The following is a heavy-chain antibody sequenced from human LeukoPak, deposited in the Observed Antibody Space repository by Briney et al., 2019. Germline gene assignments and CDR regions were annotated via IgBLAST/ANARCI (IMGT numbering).Heavy chain of an antibody. V-gene: IGHV4-39*07. D-gene: IGHD3-22*01. CDR2: IEDSGST. J-gene: IGHJ5*02. Sequence: SETLSLTCSVSGGSIHSRSHLWGWIRQPPGKGLEWIGSIEDSGSTYYNPSLKSRVTTSIYTSKDQFSLELTSVTAADTAVYFCARVDSYDSSGPFAPGGQGTLVIVSS. CDR3: ARVDSYDSSGPFAP. CDR1: GGSIHSRSHL.